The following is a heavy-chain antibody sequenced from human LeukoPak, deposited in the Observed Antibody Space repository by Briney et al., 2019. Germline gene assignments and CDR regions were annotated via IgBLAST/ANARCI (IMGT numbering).Heavy chain of an antibody. D-gene: IGHD3-16*01. CDR1: GYTFTGYY. V-gene: IGHV1-2*02. J-gene: IGHJ4*02. CDR2: INPNSGGT. Sequence: GASVKVSCKASGYTFTGYYMHWVRQAPGQGLEWMGWINPNSGGTNYAQKFQGRVTMTRDTSISTAYMELSRLRSDDTAVYYCARDFGGAAQLPDPLYYFDYWGQGTLVTVSS. CDR3: ARDFGGAAQLPDPLYYFDY.